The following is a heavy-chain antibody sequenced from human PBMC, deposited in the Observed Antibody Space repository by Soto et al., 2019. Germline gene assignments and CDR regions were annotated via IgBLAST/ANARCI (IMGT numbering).Heavy chain of an antibody. CDR3: ARARSYYDFWSGYPELRWYFDY. CDR1: GGSISSGDYY. J-gene: IGHJ4*02. D-gene: IGHD3-3*01. Sequence: PSETLSLTCTVSGGSISSGDYYWSWIRQPPGKGLEWIGYIYYSGSTYYNPSLKSRVTISVDTSKNQFSLQLNSVTPEDTAVYYCARARSYYDFWSGYPELRWYFDYWGQGTLVTVSS. CDR2: IYYSGST. V-gene: IGHV4-30-4*01.